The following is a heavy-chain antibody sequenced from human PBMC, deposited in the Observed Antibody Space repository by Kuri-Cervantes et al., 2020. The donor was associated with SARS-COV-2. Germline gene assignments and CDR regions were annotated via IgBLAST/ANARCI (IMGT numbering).Heavy chain of an antibody. V-gene: IGHV5-51*01. CDR1: GYSFTSYW. J-gene: IGHJ4*02. Sequence: KVSCKGSGYSFTSYWIGWVRQMPGKGLEWMGIIYPGDSDTRYSPSFQGQVTISADKSISTAHLQWSSLKASDTAMYYCARSEVGATTYLDYWGQGTLVTVSS. D-gene: IGHD1-26*01. CDR3: ARSEVGATTYLDY. CDR2: IYPGDSDT.